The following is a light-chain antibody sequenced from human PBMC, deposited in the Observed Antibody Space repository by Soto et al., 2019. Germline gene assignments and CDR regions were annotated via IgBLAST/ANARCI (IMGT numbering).Light chain of an antibody. Sequence: QSVLTQPPSVSAAPGQKVTISCSGSSSNIGNNSVYWYQHLPGTAPKLLIYDNNKRPSGIPDRFSGSKSGTSATLGITGLQTGDEADYYCGTWDSSLSAVVFGGGTKLTVL. CDR1: SSNIGNNS. CDR3: GTWDSSLSAVV. J-gene: IGLJ2*01. V-gene: IGLV1-51*01. CDR2: DNN.